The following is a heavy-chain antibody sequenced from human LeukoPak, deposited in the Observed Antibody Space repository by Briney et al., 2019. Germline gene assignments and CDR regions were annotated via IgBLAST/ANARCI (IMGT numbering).Heavy chain of an antibody. J-gene: IGHJ3*02. CDR3: ARDIGHIWSGYYTDAYDI. CDR1: GVSVSSGGYY. D-gene: IGHD3-3*02. Sequence: SETLSLTCTVSGVSVSSGGYYWSWIRQHPGKGLEWIGYIYYSGSTYYNPSLKSRVTISIDTSKNQFSLKLSSVTAADTAVYYCARDIGHIWSGYYTDAYDIWGQGTMVTVSS. V-gene: IGHV4-31*03. CDR2: IYYSGST.